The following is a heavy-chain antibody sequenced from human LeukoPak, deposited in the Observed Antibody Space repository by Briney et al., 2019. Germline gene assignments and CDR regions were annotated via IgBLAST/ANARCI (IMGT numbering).Heavy chain of an antibody. V-gene: IGHV3-11*01. CDR2: ISSSGSTI. D-gene: IGHD3-22*01. CDR1: GFTFSDYY. Sequence: PGGSLRLSCAASGFTFSDYYMSWIRQAPGKGLEWVSYISSSGSTIYYADSVKGRFTISRDNAKNSLYLQVNSLRAEDTAVYYCARDVDSSAYYYGFDYWGQGTLVTVSS. CDR3: ARDVDSSAYYYGFDY. J-gene: IGHJ4*02.